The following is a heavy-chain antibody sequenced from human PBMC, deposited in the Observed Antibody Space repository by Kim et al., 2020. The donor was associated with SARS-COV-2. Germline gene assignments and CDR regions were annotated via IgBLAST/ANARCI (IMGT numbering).Heavy chain of an antibody. Sequence: TYYNPSLKSRVTISVDTSKNQFSLKLSSVTAADTAVYYCARPNSSGCIDYWGQGTLVTVSS. D-gene: IGHD6-19*01. CDR2: T. J-gene: IGHJ4*02. CDR3: ARPNSSGCIDY. V-gene: IGHV4-39*01.